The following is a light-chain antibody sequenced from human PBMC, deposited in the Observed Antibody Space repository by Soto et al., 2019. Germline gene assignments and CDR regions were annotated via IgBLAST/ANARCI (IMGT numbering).Light chain of an antibody. CDR3: QQYNNWRMLS. CDR1: QSVSSN. CDR2: GAS. Sequence: EIVMTQSPAILSVSPGERATLSCRASQSVSSNLAWYQQKPGQTPRLLIYGASTRATGIPARFSGSGSGTEFTLTISSLQSEDFAIYYCQQYNNWRMLSFGGGTKVEIK. J-gene: IGKJ4*01. V-gene: IGKV3-15*01.